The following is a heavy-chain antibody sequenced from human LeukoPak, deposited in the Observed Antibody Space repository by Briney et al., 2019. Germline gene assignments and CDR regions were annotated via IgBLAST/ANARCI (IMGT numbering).Heavy chain of an antibody. CDR2: IYYSGST. V-gene: IGHV4-39*07. D-gene: IGHD3-10*01. J-gene: IGHJ5*02. CDR1: GGSISSSSYY. Sequence: SETLSLTCTVSGGSISSSSYYWGWIRQPPGKGLEWIGSIYYSGSTYYNPSLKSRVTISVDTSKNQFSLKLSSVTAADAAVYYCARSILLWFGESSGWFDPWGQGTLVTVSS. CDR3: ARSILLWFGESSGWFDP.